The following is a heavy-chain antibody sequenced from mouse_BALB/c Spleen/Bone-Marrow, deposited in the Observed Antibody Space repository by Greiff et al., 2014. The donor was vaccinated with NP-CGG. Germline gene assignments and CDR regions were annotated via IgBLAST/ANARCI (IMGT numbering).Heavy chain of an antibody. V-gene: IGHV5-6*01. CDR1: GFTFSSYG. D-gene: IGHD1-1*01. CDR3: ARQRGGGYYGFFAY. J-gene: IGHJ3*01. CDR2: ISSGDGYT. Sequence: EVQVVESGGALVKPGGSLKLSCAASGFTFSSYGMSWVRQTPDERLEWVATISSGDGYTYYPDSVKGRFTISRDNAKNTLYLQMSSLTSEDSAMYYCARQRGGGYYGFFAYWGQGTLVTVSA.